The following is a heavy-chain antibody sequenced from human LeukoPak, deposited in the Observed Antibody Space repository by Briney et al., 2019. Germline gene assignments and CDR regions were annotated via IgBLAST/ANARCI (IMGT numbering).Heavy chain of an antibody. Sequence: PGGSLRLSCAASGFTFSRYEMIWVRQAPGKGLEWVSYISSSGSTIYYPDSVKGQFTISRDNAKNSLYLQMNSLRAEDTAVYYCASSGGVSGSYVVYYYGMDVWGQGTTVTVSS. V-gene: IGHV3-48*03. J-gene: IGHJ6*02. CDR3: ASSGGVSGSYVVYYYGMDV. CDR1: GFTFSRYE. CDR2: ISSSGSTI. D-gene: IGHD1-26*01.